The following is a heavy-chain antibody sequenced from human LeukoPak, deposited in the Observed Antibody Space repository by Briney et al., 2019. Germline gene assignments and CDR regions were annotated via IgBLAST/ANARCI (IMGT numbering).Heavy chain of an antibody. CDR2: IRYDGSSK. V-gene: IGHV3-30*02. CDR3: AKGVDYYDSSGYYRDDAFDI. CDR1: GFTFDDYG. J-gene: IGHJ3*02. D-gene: IGHD3-22*01. Sequence: GGSLRLSCAASGFTFDDYGMSWVRQAPGKGLEWVAFIRYDGSSKYYADSVKGRFTISRDNSKNTLYLQMNSLRAEDTAVYYCAKGVDYYDSSGYYRDDAFDIWGQGTMVTVSS.